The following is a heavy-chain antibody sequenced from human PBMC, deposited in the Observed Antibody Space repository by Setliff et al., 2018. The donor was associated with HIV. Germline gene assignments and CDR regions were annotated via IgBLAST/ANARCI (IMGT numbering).Heavy chain of an antibody. J-gene: IGHJ6*03. CDR1: GGSMSRVY. CDR3: ARHNTGYSYGYDYYYYYMDV. Sequence: SETLSLTCSVSGGSMSRVYWTWIRQPPGKGLEWIGYVSASGTTKYNPSLQSRVTISGDSSKNQFSLRLSSVTAADTAVYYCARHNTGYSYGYDYYYYYMDVWGKGTTVTVSS. D-gene: IGHD5-18*01. V-gene: IGHV4-4*08. CDR2: VSASGTT.